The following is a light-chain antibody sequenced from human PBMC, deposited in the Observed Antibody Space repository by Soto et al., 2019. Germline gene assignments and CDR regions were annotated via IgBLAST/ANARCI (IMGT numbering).Light chain of an antibody. CDR1: SSDVGGYNY. V-gene: IGLV2-14*01. CDR3: SSYTSSSRYV. CDR2: EVS. J-gene: IGLJ1*01. Sequence: QSVLTQPASGSGSPGQSITISCTGTSSDVGGYNYVSWYQQHPGKAPKLMIDEVSNRPSGVSNRFSGSKSGNTASLTISGLQAEDEADYSCSSYTSSSRYVFGPGTKVTVL.